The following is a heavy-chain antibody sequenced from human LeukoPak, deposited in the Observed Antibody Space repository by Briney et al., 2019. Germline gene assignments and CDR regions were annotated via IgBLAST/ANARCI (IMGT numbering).Heavy chain of an antibody. Sequence: GRSLRLSCAASGFPFSSYAMHWVRQAPGKGLEWVAVISSDGFNKYYADSVKGRFTISRDNSKNTLYLQMNSLRAEDTAVYYCARGPAPCDYWGQGTLVTVSS. CDR3: ARGPAPCDY. CDR1: GFPFSSYA. V-gene: IGHV3-30-3*01. CDR2: ISSDGFNK. J-gene: IGHJ4*02.